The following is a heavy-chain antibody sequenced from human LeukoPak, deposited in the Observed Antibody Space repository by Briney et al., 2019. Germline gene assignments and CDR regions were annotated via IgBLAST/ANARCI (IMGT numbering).Heavy chain of an antibody. Sequence: SETLSLTCTVSGASISSYYWSWIRQPPGKGLEWIGYIYTSETTNFNPALRSRVTISIDTSKNQVSLRLSSVTAADTALYYCARHRSPSSLSFFDIWGQGMLVIVSS. D-gene: IGHD2-2*01. CDR1: GASISSYY. V-gene: IGHV4-4*09. CDR2: IYTSETT. CDR3: ARHRSPSSLSFFDI. J-gene: IGHJ4*02.